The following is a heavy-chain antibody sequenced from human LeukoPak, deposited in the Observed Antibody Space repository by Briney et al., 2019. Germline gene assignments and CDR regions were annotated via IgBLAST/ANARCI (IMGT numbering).Heavy chain of an antibody. Sequence: PGGSLRLSCAASGFTVSSNYMGWVRQAPGKGLEWVAVISYDGSNKYYADSVKGRFTISRDNSKNTLYLQMNSLRAEDTAVYYCARQWLDNYFDYWGQGTLVTVSS. CDR3: ARQWLDNYFDY. D-gene: IGHD6-19*01. CDR2: ISYDGSNK. V-gene: IGHV3-30*03. J-gene: IGHJ4*02. CDR1: GFTVSSNY.